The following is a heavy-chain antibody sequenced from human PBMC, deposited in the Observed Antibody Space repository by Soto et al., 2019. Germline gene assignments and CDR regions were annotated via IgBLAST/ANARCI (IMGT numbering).Heavy chain of an antibody. J-gene: IGHJ5*02. D-gene: IGHD3-22*01. CDR3: ASYINYYDSSGYPGWFDP. Sequence: ILSLTCTVSGGSIISGGYYWSWIRQHPGKGLEWIGYIYYSGSTYYNPSLKSRVTISVDTSKNQFSLKLSSVTAADTAVYYCASYINYYDSSGYPGWFDPWGQGTLVTVSS. CDR2: IYYSGST. V-gene: IGHV4-31*03. CDR1: GGSIISGGYY.